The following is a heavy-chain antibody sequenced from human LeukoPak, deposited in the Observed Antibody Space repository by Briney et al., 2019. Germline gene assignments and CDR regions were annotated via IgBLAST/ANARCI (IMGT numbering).Heavy chain of an antibody. V-gene: IGHV4-59*01. CDR2: IYYSGST. D-gene: IGHD3-3*01. Sequence: SETLSLTCTVSGGSISSYYWSWIRQPPGKGLEWIGYIYYSGSTNYNPSLKSRVTISVDTSKNQFSLKLSSVTAADTAVYYCARDLHTYYDFWSGYQSGYFDYWGQGTLVTVSS. CDR1: GGSISSYY. CDR3: ARDLHTYYDFWSGYQSGYFDY. J-gene: IGHJ4*02.